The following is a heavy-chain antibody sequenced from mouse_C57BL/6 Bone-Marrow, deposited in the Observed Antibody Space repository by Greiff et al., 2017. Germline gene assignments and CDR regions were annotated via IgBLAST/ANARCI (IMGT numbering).Heavy chain of an antibody. J-gene: IGHJ3*01. CDR1: GYTFTSYW. CDR3: ARKSNYAWFAY. Sequence: QVQLQQSGAELVRPGSSVKLSCKASGYTFTSYWMDWVKQRPGQGLEWIGNIYPSDSETHYNQKFKDKATLTVDKSSSTAYMQLSSLTSEDSAVYYCARKSNYAWFAYWGQGTLVTVSA. CDR2: IYPSDSET. D-gene: IGHD2-5*01. V-gene: IGHV1-61*01.